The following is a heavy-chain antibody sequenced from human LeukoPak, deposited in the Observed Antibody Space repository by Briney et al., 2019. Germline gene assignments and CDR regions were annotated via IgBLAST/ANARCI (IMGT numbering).Heavy chain of an antibody. V-gene: IGHV3-53*01. CDR1: GFTVSSNY. CDR2: IYSGGST. D-gene: IGHD2-15*01. CDR3: ARGVRNCSGGSCYSARPFDY. Sequence: QPGGSLRLSCAASGFTVSSNYMSWVRQAPEKGLEWVSVIYSGGSTYYADSVKGRFTISRDNSKNTLYLQMNSLRAEDTAVYYCARGVRNCSGGSCYSARPFDYWGQGTLVTVSS. J-gene: IGHJ4*02.